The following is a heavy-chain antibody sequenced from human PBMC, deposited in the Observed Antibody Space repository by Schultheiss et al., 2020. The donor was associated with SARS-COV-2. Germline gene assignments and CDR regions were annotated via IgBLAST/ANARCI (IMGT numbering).Heavy chain of an antibody. J-gene: IGHJ3*02. V-gene: IGHV3-74*01. CDR2: INSDGSST. D-gene: IGHD6-13*01. CDR3: AKEGAAAAQDAFDI. Sequence: ESLKLSCAASGFTFSSYSMNWVRQAPGKGLVWVSRINSDGSSTSYADSVKGRFTISRDNSKNTLYLQMNSLRAEDTAVYYCAKEGAAAAQDAFDIWGQGTMVTVSS. CDR1: GFTFSSYS.